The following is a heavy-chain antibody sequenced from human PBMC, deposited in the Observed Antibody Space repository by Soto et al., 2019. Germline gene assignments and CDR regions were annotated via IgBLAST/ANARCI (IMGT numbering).Heavy chain of an antibody. J-gene: IGHJ3*02. V-gene: IGHV4-34*01. D-gene: IGHD6-6*01. Sequence: SETLSLTCAAYGGPFRGYYWSWIRQPPGKGLEWIGEIKHSGSTNSNPSLKSRVTISADTSKNKFSLKLSSVTAADTAVYYCARAGQLARYAFDIWGQGTMVTVSS. CDR2: IKHSGST. CDR3: ARAGQLARYAFDI. CDR1: GGPFRGYY.